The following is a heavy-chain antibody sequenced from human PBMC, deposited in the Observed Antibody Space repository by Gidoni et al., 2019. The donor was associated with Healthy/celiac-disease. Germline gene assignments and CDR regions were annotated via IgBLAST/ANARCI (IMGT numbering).Heavy chain of an antibody. V-gene: IGHV3-23*01. Sequence: EVQLLESGGGLVQPGGSLRLSCAASGFTFSSYAMSWVRQAPGKGLEWVSAISGSGGSTYYADSVKGRFTISRDNSKNTLYLQMNSLRAEDTAVYYCAPRAGYSYGSHYGMDVWGQGTTVTVSS. CDR3: APRAGYSYGSHYGMDV. D-gene: IGHD5-18*01. J-gene: IGHJ6*02. CDR2: ISGSGGST. CDR1: GFTFSSYA.